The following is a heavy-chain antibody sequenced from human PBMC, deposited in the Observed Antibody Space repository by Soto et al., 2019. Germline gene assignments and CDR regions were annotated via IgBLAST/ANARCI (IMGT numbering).Heavy chain of an antibody. J-gene: IGHJ6*02. Sequence: QVQLVESGGGVVQPGWSLRLSCAASGFSISDYGIEWVRQVPGKGLEWVALSSYDGSNTYYADSVKGRFTISKDNSQATLFLQMAGLRREDTSVYYCAKGAGDRLSLGMDVWGQGTTVTVSS. CDR3: AKGAGDRLSLGMDV. CDR1: GFSISDYG. V-gene: IGHV3-30*18. CDR2: SSYDGSNT. D-gene: IGHD1-26*01.